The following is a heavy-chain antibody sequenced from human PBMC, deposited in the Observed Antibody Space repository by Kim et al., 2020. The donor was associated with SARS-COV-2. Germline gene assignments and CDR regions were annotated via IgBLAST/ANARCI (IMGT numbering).Heavy chain of an antibody. CDR3: AKEGSYGYLGRTRGMDV. CDR2: IWYDGSNK. Sequence: GGSLRLSCAASGFTFSSYGMHWVRQAPGKGLEWVAVIWYDGSNKYYADSVKGRFTISRDNSKNTLYLQMNSLRAEDTAVYYCAKEGSYGYLGRTRGMDVWGQGTTVTVSS. V-gene: IGHV3-33*06. CDR1: GFTFSSYG. D-gene: IGHD5-18*01. J-gene: IGHJ6*02.